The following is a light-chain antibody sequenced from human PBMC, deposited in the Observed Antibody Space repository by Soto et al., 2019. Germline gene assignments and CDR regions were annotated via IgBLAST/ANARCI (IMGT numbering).Light chain of an antibody. CDR1: SSDVGNYIF. J-gene: IGLJ1*01. CDR3: VSYTTSASYV. V-gene: IGLV2-14*01. Sequence: QSVRTQPASVSGSPGQSITISCTGTSSDVGNYIFVSWYRQHPGKAPKLMIYDINNRPSGVSNRFSGSKSGNTASLTISGLQAEDEADYYRVSYTTSASYVFGTGTKVTVL. CDR2: DIN.